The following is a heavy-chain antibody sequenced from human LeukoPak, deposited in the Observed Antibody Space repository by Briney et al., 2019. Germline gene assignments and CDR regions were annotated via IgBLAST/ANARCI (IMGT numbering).Heavy chain of an antibody. CDR1: GFTVSSNY. CDR2: IYSGGST. D-gene: IGHD6-13*01. J-gene: IGHJ1*01. CDR3: AKGGSSWYEGAQFEYFQH. V-gene: IGHV3-53*05. Sequence: GGSLRLSCAASGFTVSSNYMSWVRQAPGKGLEWVSVIYSGGSTYYADSVKGRFTISRDNAKNSLYLQMNSLRAEDTALYYCAKGGSSWYEGAQFEYFQHWGQGTLVTVSS.